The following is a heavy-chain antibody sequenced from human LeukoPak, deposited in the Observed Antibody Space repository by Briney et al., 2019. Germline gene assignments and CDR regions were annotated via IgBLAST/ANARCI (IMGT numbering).Heavy chain of an antibody. CDR1: GGTFSSYA. CDR3: AREGDYDSRRYFDL. Sequence: SVKVSCKASGGTFSSYAISWVRQAPGQGLEWMGGIIPIFGTANYAQKFQGRVTITADESTSTAYMELSSLRAEDTAVYYCAREGDYDSRRYFDLWGRGTLVTVSS. V-gene: IGHV1-69*01. CDR2: IIPIFGTA. J-gene: IGHJ2*01. D-gene: IGHD3-22*01.